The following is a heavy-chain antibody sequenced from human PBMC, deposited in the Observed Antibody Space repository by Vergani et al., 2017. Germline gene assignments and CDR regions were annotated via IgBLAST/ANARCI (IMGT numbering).Heavy chain of an antibody. CDR1: GYSFTNYW. Sequence: EVQLVQSGAEVKKPGESLRISCKASGYSFTNYWINWVRQMPGKGLEWMGRIDPSDSYSNYSPSFQGHVTISADKSINTAYLQWSSLKASDTARYYCARSFPSSSWYXFDYWGQGTLVSVSS. D-gene: IGHD6-13*01. V-gene: IGHV5-10-1*03. J-gene: IGHJ4*02. CDR3: ARSFPSSSWYXFDY. CDR2: IDPSDSYS.